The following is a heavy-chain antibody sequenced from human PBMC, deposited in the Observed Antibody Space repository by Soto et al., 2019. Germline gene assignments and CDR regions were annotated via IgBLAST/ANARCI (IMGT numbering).Heavy chain of an antibody. Sequence: PXGSVMLSFAASGLPFRTYSINWVRQAPGKGLEWVSSISANSKYIYYADSMKGRFTVSRDNAKDSLYLQIDSLRAEDTAVYYCARDTAPSTLPARWFDPWGQGTLVTVYS. CDR3: ARDTAPSTLPARWFDP. D-gene: IGHD6-6*01. CDR1: GLPFRTYS. V-gene: IGHV3-21*01. J-gene: IGHJ5*02. CDR2: ISANSKYI.